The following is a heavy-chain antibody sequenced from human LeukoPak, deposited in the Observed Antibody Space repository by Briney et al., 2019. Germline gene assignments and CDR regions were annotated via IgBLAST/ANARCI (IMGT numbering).Heavy chain of an antibody. Sequence: EASVKVSCKASGYTFTGYYMHWVRQAPGQGLEWMGIINPSGGSTSYAQKFQGRVTMTRDTSTSTVYMELSSLRSEDTAVYYCARAVRWLQFDYWGQGTLVTVSS. D-gene: IGHD5-24*01. V-gene: IGHV1-46*01. CDR2: INPSGGST. J-gene: IGHJ4*02. CDR3: ARAVRWLQFDY. CDR1: GYTFTGYY.